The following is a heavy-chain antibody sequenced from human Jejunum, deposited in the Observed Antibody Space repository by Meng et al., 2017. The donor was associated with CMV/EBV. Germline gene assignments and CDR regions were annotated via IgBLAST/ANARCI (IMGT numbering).Heavy chain of an antibody. CDR3: ARAVDYGDPNWFDA. Sequence: SEFTFSLSEMNWVRQAPGKGLEWLSYISSTSTYIYHADSVKGRFTISRDNVKNSVYLQMNSLRAEDTAVYYCARAVDYGDPNWFDAWGQGTLGT. CDR2: ISSTSTYI. D-gene: IGHD4-17*01. V-gene: IGHV3-48*03. J-gene: IGHJ5*02. CDR1: EFTFSLSE.